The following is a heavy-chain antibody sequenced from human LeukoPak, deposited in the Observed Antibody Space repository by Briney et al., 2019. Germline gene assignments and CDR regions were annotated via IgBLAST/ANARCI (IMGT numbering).Heavy chain of an antibody. CDR3: TTGYYYDCSGDY. Sequence: GGSLGLSCAASAFTFSNAWMSWVRQAPGKGLEWVGRIKSKTDGGTTDYAAPVKGRFTISRDDSKNTLYLQMNSLKTEDTAVYYCTTGYYYDCSGDYWGQGTLVTVSS. J-gene: IGHJ4*02. V-gene: IGHV3-15*01. D-gene: IGHD3-22*01. CDR2: IKSKTDGGTT. CDR1: AFTFSNAW.